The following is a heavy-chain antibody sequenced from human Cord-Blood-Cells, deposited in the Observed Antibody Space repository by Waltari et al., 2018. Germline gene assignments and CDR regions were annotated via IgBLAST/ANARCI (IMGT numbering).Heavy chain of an antibody. J-gene: IGHJ4*02. Sequence: QVQLVQSGAEVKKPGASVMVSCKASGYTLTSYYMHWVRQGPGQGLEWMGIINPSGGSTSYAQKFQGRVTMTRDTSTSTVYMELSSLRSEDTAVYYCARAGIVVVPAAIQYFDYWGQGTLVTVSS. CDR2: INPSGGST. V-gene: IGHV1-46*01. CDR1: GYTLTSYY. D-gene: IGHD2-2*01. CDR3: ARAGIVVVPAAIQYFDY.